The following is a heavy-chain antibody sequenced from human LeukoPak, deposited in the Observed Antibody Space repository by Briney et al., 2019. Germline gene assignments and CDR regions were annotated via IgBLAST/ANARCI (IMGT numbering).Heavy chain of an antibody. CDR1: GGTLSSYA. D-gene: IGHD2-2*01. Sequence: GASVKVSCKASGGTLSSYAISWVRQAPGQGLEWMGRIIPILGIANYAQKFQGRVTITADKSTSTAYMELSSLRSEDTAVYYCARELDCSSTSCYDDYWGQGTLVTVSS. J-gene: IGHJ4*02. CDR3: ARELDCSSTSCYDDY. V-gene: IGHV1-69*04. CDR2: IIPILGIA.